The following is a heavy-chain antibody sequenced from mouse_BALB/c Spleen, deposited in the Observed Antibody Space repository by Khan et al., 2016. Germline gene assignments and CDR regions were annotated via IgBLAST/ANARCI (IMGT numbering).Heavy chain of an antibody. D-gene: IGHD1-1*01. Sequence: QVQLQQSGAELAKPGASVKMSCKASGYTFINYWILWIKQRPGQGLEWIGYINPSTGYTAYNQNFKDKATLTADISSSTAYMQLSSLTSEDSAVNYCARGSRRWDFDYWGQGTTLTVSS. CDR3: ARGSRRWDFDY. V-gene: IGHV1-7*01. CDR2: INPSTGYT. CDR1: GYTFINYW. J-gene: IGHJ2*01.